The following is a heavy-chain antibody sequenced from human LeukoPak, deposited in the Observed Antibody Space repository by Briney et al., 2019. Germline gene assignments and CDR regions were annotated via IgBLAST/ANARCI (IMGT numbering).Heavy chain of an antibody. CDR2: MNPNSGNT. Sequence: ASVKVSCKAAGYIFSTYGINWVRQAPGQGLEWMGWMNPNSGNTGYAQKFQGRVTMTRNTSISTAYMELSSLRSEDTAVYYCARGGQYFQHWGQGTLVTVSS. J-gene: IGHJ1*01. V-gene: IGHV1-8*02. CDR1: GYIFSTYG. CDR3: ARGGQYFQH.